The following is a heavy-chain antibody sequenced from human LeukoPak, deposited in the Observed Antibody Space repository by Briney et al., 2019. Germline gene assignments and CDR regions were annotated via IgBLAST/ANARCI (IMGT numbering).Heavy chain of an antibody. CDR2: ISYDGSNK. CDR3: ARDSLRTALYYMDV. V-gene: IGHV3-30*04. Sequence: PGGSLRLSCAASGFTFSSYAVHWVRQAPGKGLEWVALISYDGSNKYYGESVKGRFTISRDQSKNTLYLQMNSLRTEDTAVYYCARDSLRTALYYMDVWGKGTTVIVSS. J-gene: IGHJ6*03. CDR1: GFTFSSYA.